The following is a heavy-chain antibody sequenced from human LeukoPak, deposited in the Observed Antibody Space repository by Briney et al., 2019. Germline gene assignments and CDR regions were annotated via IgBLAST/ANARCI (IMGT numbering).Heavy chain of an antibody. CDR1: GFTFSTYS. V-gene: IGHV3-7*01. Sequence: GSLRLSCAASGFTFSTYSMAWVRQAPGKGLEWVANIKQDGNEKYYVDSVKGRFSISRDNAKNSLFLQMDSLRAEDTAVYYCAKEGAYPIITYDSWGQGALVTVSS. D-gene: IGHD3-10*01. CDR3: AKEGAYPIITYDS. CDR2: IKQDGNEK. J-gene: IGHJ5*01.